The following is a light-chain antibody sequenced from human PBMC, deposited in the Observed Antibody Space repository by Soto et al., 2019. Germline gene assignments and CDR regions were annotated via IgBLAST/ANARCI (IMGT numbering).Light chain of an antibody. CDR1: QSINTY. CDR2: GAS. Sequence: IQMTQSPSSLSAYVGDRVTITFRTSQSINTYLNWYQQKPGKAPKVLIYGASTLQSGVPSRFSGSGSGTDFTLTISCLQSEDFATYYCQQYYSFPPTFGQGTRLEI. J-gene: IGKJ5*01. V-gene: IGKV1-39*01. CDR3: QQYYSFPPT.